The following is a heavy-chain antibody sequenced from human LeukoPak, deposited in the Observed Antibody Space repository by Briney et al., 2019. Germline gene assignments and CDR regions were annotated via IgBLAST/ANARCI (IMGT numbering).Heavy chain of an antibody. J-gene: IGHJ4*02. CDR2: ISYDGSNK. CDR1: GFTFSSYA. V-gene: IGHV3-30*04. D-gene: IGHD1-1*01. CDR3: ARDSGNFGGGYFDY. Sequence: GGSLRLSCAASGFTFSSYAMHWVRQAPGKGLEWVAVISYDGSNKYYADSVKGRFTISRDNSKNTLYLQMSSLRAEDTAVYYCARDSGNFGGGYFDYWGQGTLVTVSS.